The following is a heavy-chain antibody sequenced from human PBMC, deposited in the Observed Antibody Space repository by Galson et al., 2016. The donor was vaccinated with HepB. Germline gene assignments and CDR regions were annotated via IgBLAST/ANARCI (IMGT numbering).Heavy chain of an antibody. CDR2: IYPVDSDT. V-gene: IGHV5-51*01. CDR1: GYRFTTYW. CDR3: ARPRGVGYMLAFDM. J-gene: IGHJ3*02. D-gene: IGHD2-2*02. Sequence: QSGAEVKKPGESLRISCKASGYRFTTYWIGWVRQMPGKGLEWMGIIYPVDSDTRYSPSFQGQVTISVDKSISTAYLQWSSLKASDTAMYYCARPRGVGYMLAFDMCGHGIKVTVAS.